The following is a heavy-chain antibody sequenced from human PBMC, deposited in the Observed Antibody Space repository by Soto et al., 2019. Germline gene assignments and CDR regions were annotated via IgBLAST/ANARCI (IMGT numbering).Heavy chain of an antibody. CDR1: GFTFSSHS. Sequence: PEGSLRRSCVGSGFTFSSHSMNWVRQAPGKGLEWVSYISFSGNTIYYADSVKGRFTISRDNAKSSLFLQMNSLKDEDTAVYYCVRGRNGNFHYDFGHCRQRHLVT. CDR3: VRGRNGNFHYDFGH. CDR2: ISFSGNTI. D-gene: IGHD4-17*01. J-gene: IGHJ4*02. V-gene: IGHV3-48*02.